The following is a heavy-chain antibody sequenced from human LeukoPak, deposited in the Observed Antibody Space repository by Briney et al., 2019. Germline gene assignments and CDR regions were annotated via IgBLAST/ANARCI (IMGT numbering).Heavy chain of an antibody. CDR3: AKTTTGYSSGRYPGWPVDY. V-gene: IGHV3-23*01. CDR1: GFTFSSYA. Sequence: GPLRLSCAASGFTFSSYAIYRVRQAPGKGLEWVSGISGSGGITYFADPVKGRFTISRDNSKNTVYLQMNSLRAEDTAVYYCAKTTTGYSSGRYPGWPVDYWGQGTLVTVSS. D-gene: IGHD6-19*01. J-gene: IGHJ4*02. CDR2: ISGSGGIT.